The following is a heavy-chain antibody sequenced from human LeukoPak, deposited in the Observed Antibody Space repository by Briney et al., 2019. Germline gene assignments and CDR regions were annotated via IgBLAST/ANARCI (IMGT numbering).Heavy chain of an antibody. D-gene: IGHD3-3*01. CDR1: GYTFTGYY. V-gene: IGHV1-2*02. Sequence: ASVKVSCKASGYTFTGYYMHWVRQAPGQGLEWMGWINPNSGGTNYAQKFQGRVTMTRDTSISTAYMELSRLRSDDTAVNYCARDPITIFGVVIARFDYWGQGTLVTVSS. CDR2: INPNSGGT. CDR3: ARDPITIFGVVIARFDY. J-gene: IGHJ4*02.